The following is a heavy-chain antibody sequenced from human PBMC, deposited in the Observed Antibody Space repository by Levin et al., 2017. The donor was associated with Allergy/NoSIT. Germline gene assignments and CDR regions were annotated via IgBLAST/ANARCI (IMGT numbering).Heavy chain of an antibody. J-gene: IGHJ4*02. CDR2: IKQDGSEK. V-gene: IGHV3-7*01. Sequence: PGGSLRLSCAASGFTFSSYWMSWVRQAPGKGLEWVANIKQDGSEKYYVDSVKGRFTISRDNAKNSLYLQMNSLRAEDTAVYYCARTRSVDFWSGYYIAEFDYWGQGTLVTVSS. CDR3: ARTRSVDFWSGYYIAEFDY. CDR1: GFTFSSYW. D-gene: IGHD3-3*01.